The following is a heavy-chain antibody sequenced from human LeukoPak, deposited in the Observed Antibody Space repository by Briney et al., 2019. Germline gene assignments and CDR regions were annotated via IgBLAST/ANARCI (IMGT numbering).Heavy chain of an antibody. CDR1: GGSISSYY. Sequence: SETLSLTCTVSGGSISSYYWSWIRQPPGEGLEWIGYIYYSGSTNYNPSLKSRVTISVDTSKNQFSLKLSSVTAADTAVYYCARPVAYDDAFDIWGQGTMVTVSS. CDR3: ARPVAYDDAFDI. J-gene: IGHJ3*02. D-gene: IGHD4-23*01. CDR2: IYYSGST. V-gene: IGHV4-59*01.